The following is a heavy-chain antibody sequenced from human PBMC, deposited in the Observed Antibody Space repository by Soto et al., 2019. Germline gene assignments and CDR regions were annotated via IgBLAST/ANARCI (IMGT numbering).Heavy chain of an antibody. J-gene: IGHJ3*02. D-gene: IGHD6-25*01. CDR2: ISYDGSNK. CDR3: ARERPEGAFDI. Sequence: GGSLRHSCAASEFTCSSYAMHWVSQAPGKGLEWVAVISYDGSNKYYADSVKGRFTISRDNSKNTLYLQMNSLRAEDTAVYYCARERPEGAFDIWGQGTMVTVSS. CDR1: EFTCSSYA. V-gene: IGHV3-30-3*01.